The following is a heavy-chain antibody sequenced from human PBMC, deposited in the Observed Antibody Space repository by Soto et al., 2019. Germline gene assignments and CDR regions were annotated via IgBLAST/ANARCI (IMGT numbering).Heavy chain of an antibody. CDR1: GDSVSNGNW. D-gene: IGHD3-16*01. J-gene: IGHJ4*02. Sequence: QVQLKESGPGLVTPWGTLSLTCAVSGDSVSNGNWWCWVRQPPGRGLEWFGEIHQSGDTNYNPSLKSRVTASADRSNKQYSLRLNSVTAAATAMYYCATRTSVFGIVTFYWGQGILVTVSS. CDR2: IHQSGDT. CDR3: ATRTSVFGIVTFY. V-gene: IGHV4-4*02.